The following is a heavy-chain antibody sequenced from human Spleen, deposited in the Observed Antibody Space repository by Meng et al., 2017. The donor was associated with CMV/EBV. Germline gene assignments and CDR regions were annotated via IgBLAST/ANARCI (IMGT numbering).Heavy chain of an antibody. CDR3: ARDMGYGIPFDI. V-gene: IGHV3-74*03. D-gene: IGHD5-12*01. Sequence: GESLKISCAASGFTFSSYWMHWVRQAPGKGLVWVSRINSDGSNTKYADSVKGRFTFSRDNAKNTLFLQMNSLRAEDTAVYYCARDMGYGIPFDIWGQGTMVTVSS. J-gene: IGHJ3*02. CDR2: INSDGSNT. CDR1: GFTFSSYW.